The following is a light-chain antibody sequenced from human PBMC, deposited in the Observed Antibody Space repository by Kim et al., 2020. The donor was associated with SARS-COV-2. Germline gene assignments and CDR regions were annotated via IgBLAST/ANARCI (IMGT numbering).Light chain of an antibody. CDR1: SSNIGINY. CDR2: RND. J-gene: IGLJ3*02. V-gene: IGLV1-47*01. Sequence: GQMFTISCVGSSSNIGINYVYWSQQLPGTAPKLLILRNDQRPSGVPDRFSGSKSGTSASLAISGLRSEDETEYYCAAWDDSLNSPVFGGGTQLTVL. CDR3: AAWDDSLNSPV.